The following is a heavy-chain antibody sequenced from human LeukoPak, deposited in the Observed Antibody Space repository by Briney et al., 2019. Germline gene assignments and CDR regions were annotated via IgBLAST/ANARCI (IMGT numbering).Heavy chain of an antibody. Sequence: SETLSLTCTVSGVSISSYYWSWIRQPPGKGLEWIGYIYYSGSTNYNPSLKSRVTISVDTSKNQFSLKPSSVTAADTAVYYCARGKYHYDSRPVAGWYFDYWGQGTLVTVSS. CDR2: IYYSGST. CDR1: GVSISSYY. CDR3: ARGKYHYDSRPVAGWYFDY. J-gene: IGHJ4*02. V-gene: IGHV4-59*01. D-gene: IGHD3-22*01.